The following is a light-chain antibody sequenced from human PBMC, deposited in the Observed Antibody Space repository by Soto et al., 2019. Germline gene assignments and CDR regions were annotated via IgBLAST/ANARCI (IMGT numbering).Light chain of an antibody. CDR2: AAS. CDR3: QQSYSTPFT. Sequence: DIQMTQSPSSLSASVGDRVTITCRASQSISSYLNWYQQKPGKAPKLLIYAASSLQSGVPSRFSGSGSGTAFTLTISSLQPEDFATYYCQQSYSTPFTFGRGPKVDIK. J-gene: IGKJ3*01. V-gene: IGKV1-39*01. CDR1: QSISSY.